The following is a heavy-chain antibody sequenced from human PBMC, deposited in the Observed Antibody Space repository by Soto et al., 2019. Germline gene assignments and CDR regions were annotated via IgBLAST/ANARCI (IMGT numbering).Heavy chain of an antibody. CDR2: IYWNDDK. V-gene: IGHV2-5*01. CDR3: AHSYYDFWSGYYYFDY. CDR1: GFSLSTSGVG. D-gene: IGHD3-3*01. Sequence: SGPTLVNPTQTLTPTCTFSGFSLSTSGVGAGWIRQPPGKALEWLALIYWNDDKRYSPSLKSRLTITKDTSKNQVVLTMTSMDPVDTATYYCAHSYYDFWSGYYYFDYWGQGTLVTVSS. J-gene: IGHJ4*02.